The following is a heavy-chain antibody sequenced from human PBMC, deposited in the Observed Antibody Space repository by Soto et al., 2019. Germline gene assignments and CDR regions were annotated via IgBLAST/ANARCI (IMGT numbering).Heavy chain of an antibody. CDR2: ISSSGNYM. CDR1: GFTFSNYG. D-gene: IGHD2-2*01. CDR3: ARGCRSTSCYGGHFDY. J-gene: IGHJ4*02. Sequence: EVQLVESGGGLVKPGGSLRLSCAASGFTFSNYGMNWVRQAPGKGLEWVSSISSSGNYMYYADSVKGRFTISRDNAKNPLYLQMNNLEGEDKAVYYCARGCRSTSCYGGHFDYWGQGTLVTVSS. V-gene: IGHV3-21*01.